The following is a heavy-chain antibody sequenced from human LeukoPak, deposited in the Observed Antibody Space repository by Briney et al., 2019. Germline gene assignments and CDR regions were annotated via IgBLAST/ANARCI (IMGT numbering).Heavy chain of an antibody. J-gene: IGHJ4*02. V-gene: IGHV4-34*01. Sequence: SETLSLTCAVYGGSFSGYYWSWIRQPPGKGLEWIGEINHSGSTNYNPSLKSRVTISVDTSKNQFSLKLSSVTAADTAVYYCAREYYGSGRTFDYWGRGTLVTVSS. CDR1: GGSFSGYY. CDR3: AREYYGSGRTFDY. CDR2: INHSGST. D-gene: IGHD3-10*01.